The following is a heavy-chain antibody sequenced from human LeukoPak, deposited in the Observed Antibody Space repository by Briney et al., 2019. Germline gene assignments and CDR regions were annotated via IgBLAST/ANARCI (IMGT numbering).Heavy chain of an antibody. CDR2: IYPGDSDT. Sequence: GESLKISCKGSGYSFTSYWIGWVRQMPGKGLEWMGIIYPGDSDTRYSPSFQGQVTISADKSISTAYLQWSSLKASDTAMYYCASRGGCSRTSCSPFDYWGQETLVTVSS. D-gene: IGHD2-2*01. J-gene: IGHJ4*02. CDR3: ASRGGCSRTSCSPFDY. V-gene: IGHV5-51*01. CDR1: GYSFTSYW.